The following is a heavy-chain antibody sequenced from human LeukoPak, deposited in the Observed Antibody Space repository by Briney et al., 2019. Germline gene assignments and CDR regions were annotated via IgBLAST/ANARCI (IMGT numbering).Heavy chain of an antibody. CDR1: GYTFTGYY. Sequence: ASVKVSCKASGYTFTGYYMHWVRQAPGQGLEWMGWINPNSGDTKTAQKFQDRVTITRETSLSTVYMQLSRLRSDDAAVYYCARGWSYYYDSNGYLDYWGQGALVTVSS. D-gene: IGHD3-22*01. J-gene: IGHJ4*02. CDR3: ARGWSYYYDSNGYLDY. V-gene: IGHV1-2*02. CDR2: INPNSGDT.